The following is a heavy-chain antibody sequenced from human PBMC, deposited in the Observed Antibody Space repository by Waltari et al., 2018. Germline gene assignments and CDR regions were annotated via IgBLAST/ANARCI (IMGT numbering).Heavy chain of an antibody. V-gene: IGHV1-69*08. CDR2: IIPILDTA. J-gene: IGHJ3*02. CDR3: ARGDTSGYLDAFDI. CDR1: GGTFSRYT. Sequence: QVQLVQSGAEVKKPGSSVKVSCKASGGTFSRYTISWVRQAPGQGLEWMGRIIPILDTANYAQKFQGRVTVTADKSASTAYMELSSLRSEDTAVYYCARGDTSGYLDAFDIWGQGTMVTVSS. D-gene: IGHD3-22*01.